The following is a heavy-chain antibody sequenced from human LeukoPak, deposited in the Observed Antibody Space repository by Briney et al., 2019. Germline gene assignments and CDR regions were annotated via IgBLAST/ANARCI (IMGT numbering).Heavy chain of an antibody. Sequence: SETLSLTCAVYGGSFSGYYWSWIRQPPGKGLEWIGEINHSGSTNYNPSLKSRVTISVDTSKNQFSLKLSSVTAADTAVYYCASDYDYDSNWFDPWGQGTMVTVSS. J-gene: IGHJ5*02. D-gene: IGHD3-16*01. V-gene: IGHV4-34*01. CDR1: GGSFSGYY. CDR3: ASDYDYDSNWFDP. CDR2: INHSGST.